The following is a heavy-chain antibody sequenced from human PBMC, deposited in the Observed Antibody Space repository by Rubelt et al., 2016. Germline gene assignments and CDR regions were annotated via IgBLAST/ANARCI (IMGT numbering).Heavy chain of an antibody. V-gene: IGHV1-69*01. D-gene: IGHD2-21*01. CDR3: ARVGLPSTYCGGDCGP. CDR1: EGTFSSYA. CDR2: IIPIFGTA. J-gene: IGHJ5*02. Sequence: QVQLVQSGAEVKKPGSSVKVSCKASEGTFSSYAISWVRQAPGQGLEWMGGIIPIFGTANYAQKFQGRVTITADESTGTAYMGLSSLRSEDTAGYYCARVGLPSTYCGGDCGPWGQGTLVTVSS.